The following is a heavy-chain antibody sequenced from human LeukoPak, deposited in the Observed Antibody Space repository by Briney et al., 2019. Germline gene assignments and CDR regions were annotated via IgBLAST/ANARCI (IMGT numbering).Heavy chain of an antibody. CDR3: ARIAPVFSRRKDSYGFSSAKRGFDY. CDR1: GGSISSYY. J-gene: IGHJ4*02. Sequence: SETLSLTCTVSGGSISSYYRSWIRQPPGKGLEWIGYIYYSGSTNYNPSLKSRVTISVDTSKNQFSLKLSSVTAADTAVYYCARIAPVFSRRKDSYGFSSAKRGFDYWGQGTLVTVSS. V-gene: IGHV4-59*01. D-gene: IGHD5-18*01. CDR2: IYYSGST.